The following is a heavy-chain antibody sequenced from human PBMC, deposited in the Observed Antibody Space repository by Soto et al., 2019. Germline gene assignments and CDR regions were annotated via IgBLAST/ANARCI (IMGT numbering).Heavy chain of an antibody. V-gene: IGHV5-10-1*01. CDR1: GNSFTSYW. D-gene: IGHD5-12*01. Sequence: XESLKLSWKCSGNSFTSYWSSLVLQMPGKGLEWMGRIDPSDSYTNYSPSFQGHVTISADKSISTAYLQWSSLKASDTAMYYCARRGVYSGYEVSYGMDAWGQGTTVTVSS. CDR2: IDPSDSYT. J-gene: IGHJ6*02. CDR3: ARRGVYSGYEVSYGMDA.